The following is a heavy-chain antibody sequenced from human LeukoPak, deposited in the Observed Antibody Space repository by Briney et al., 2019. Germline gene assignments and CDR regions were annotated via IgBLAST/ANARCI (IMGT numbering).Heavy chain of an antibody. CDR1: GGSISSSSYY. Sequence: PSETLSLTCTVSGGSISSSSYYWGWIRQPPGKGLEWIGSIYYSGSTYYNPSLKSRVTISVDTSKNQFSLKLSSVTAADTAVYYCARHVRRSYHRYFDCWGQGTLVTVSS. J-gene: IGHJ4*02. CDR3: ARHVRRSYHRYFDC. V-gene: IGHV4-39*01. CDR2: IYYSGST. D-gene: IGHD1-26*01.